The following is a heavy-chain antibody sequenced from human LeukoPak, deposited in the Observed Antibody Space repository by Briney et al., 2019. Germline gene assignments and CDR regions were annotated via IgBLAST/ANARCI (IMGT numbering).Heavy chain of an antibody. CDR3: ARSNGMDV. J-gene: IGHJ6*04. Sequence: ASVKVSCKASGYTFTGYYMHWVRQATGQGLEWMGWMNPNSGNTGYAQKFQGRVTITRNTSISTAYMELSSLRSEDTAVYYCARSNGMDVWGKGTTVTVSS. CDR1: GYTFTGYY. CDR2: MNPNSGNT. V-gene: IGHV1-8*03.